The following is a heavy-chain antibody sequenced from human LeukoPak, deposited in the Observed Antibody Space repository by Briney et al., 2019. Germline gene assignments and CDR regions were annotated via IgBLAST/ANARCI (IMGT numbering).Heavy chain of an antibody. D-gene: IGHD5-18*01. V-gene: IGHV4-59*01. J-gene: IGHJ4*02. CDR3: ARRDTAVHYFDY. CDR2: IYYSGST. Sequence: PSATLSLTCTVSGGSISSYYWSWIRQPPGKGLEWIGYIYYSGSTNYNPSLKSRVTISVDTSKNQFSLKLSSVTAADTAVYYCARRDTAVHYFDYWGQGTLVTVYS. CDR1: GGSISSYY.